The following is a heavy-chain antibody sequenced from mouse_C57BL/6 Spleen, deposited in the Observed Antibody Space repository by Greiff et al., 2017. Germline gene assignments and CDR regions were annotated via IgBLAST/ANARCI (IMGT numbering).Heavy chain of an antibody. CDR3: ARGGYDDAMDY. D-gene: IGHD2-2*01. Sequence: QVQLKESGAELVRPGASVKLSCKASGYTFTDYYINWVKQRPGQGLEWIARIYPGSGNTYYNEKFKGKATLTAEKSSSTAYMQLSSLTSEDSAVYFCARGGYDDAMDYWGQGTSVTVSS. V-gene: IGHV1-76*01. CDR2: IYPGSGNT. CDR1: GYTFTDYY. J-gene: IGHJ4*01.